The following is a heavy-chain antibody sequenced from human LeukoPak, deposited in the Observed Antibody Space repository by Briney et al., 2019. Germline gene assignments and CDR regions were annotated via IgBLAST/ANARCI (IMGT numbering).Heavy chain of an antibody. Sequence: GASVKVSCKASGGTFSSYAISWVRQAPGQGLEWMGGIIPIFGTANYAQKFQGRVTITTDESTSTAYMELSSLRSEDTAVYYYARSLYGSGYYYYMDVWGKGTTVTVSS. D-gene: IGHD3-10*01. CDR3: ARSLYGSGYYYYMDV. CDR1: GGTFSSYA. V-gene: IGHV1-69*05. CDR2: IIPIFGTA. J-gene: IGHJ6*03.